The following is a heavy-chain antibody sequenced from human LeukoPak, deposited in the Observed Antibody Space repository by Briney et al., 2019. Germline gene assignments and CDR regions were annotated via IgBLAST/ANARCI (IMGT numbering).Heavy chain of an antibody. J-gene: IGHJ4*02. CDR1: RGSFSSYY. V-gene: IGHV4-4*07. D-gene: IGHD3-10*01. CDR3: ASSYYGSGRRYNDY. CDR2: IYTTGST. Sequence: PSETLSLTCTVSRGSFSSYYWSWIRQPAGKGLEWIGRIYTTGSTNYNPSLKSRLTMSVDTSKSQFSLRLTSVTAADTAVYYCASSYYGSGRRYNDYWGQGTLVTVSS.